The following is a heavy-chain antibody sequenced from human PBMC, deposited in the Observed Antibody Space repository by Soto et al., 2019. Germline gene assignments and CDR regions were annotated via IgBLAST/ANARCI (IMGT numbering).Heavy chain of an antibody. V-gene: IGHV1-69*02. CDR3: ARANYGDSEESAYFDY. Sequence: QVQLVQSGAEVKKPGSSVKVSCKASGGTFSSYTISWVRQAPGQGLEWMGRIIPILGIANYAQKFQGRVTITADKSTSTAYMELSSLRSEDTAVYYCARANYGDSEESAYFDYWGQGTLVTVSS. CDR1: GGTFSSYT. J-gene: IGHJ4*02. D-gene: IGHD4-17*01. CDR2: IIPILGIA.